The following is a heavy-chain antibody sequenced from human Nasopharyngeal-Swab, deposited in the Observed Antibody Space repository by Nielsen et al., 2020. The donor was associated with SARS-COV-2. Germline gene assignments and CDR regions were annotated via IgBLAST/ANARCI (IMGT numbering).Heavy chain of an antibody. Sequence: GESLKISCAASGFTFSSYGMHWVRQAPGKGLEWVAVIWYDGSNKYYADSVKGRFTISRDNSKNTLYLRMNSLRAEDTAVYYCARGYIITKTDYYFDYWGQGTLVTVSS. CDR2: IWYDGSNK. CDR3: ARGYIITKTDYYFDY. V-gene: IGHV3-33*01. D-gene: IGHD3-10*01. J-gene: IGHJ4*02. CDR1: GFTFSSYG.